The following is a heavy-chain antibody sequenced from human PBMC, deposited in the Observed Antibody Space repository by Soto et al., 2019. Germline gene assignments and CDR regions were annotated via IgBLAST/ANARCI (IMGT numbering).Heavy chain of an antibody. CDR1: GYSFTGSA. Sequence: SLNLDWKSSGYSFTGSAMGRVRLTSKQRLEWIGWIVVGSGNTNYAQKFQERVTITRDMSTSTAYMELSSLRSEDTAVYYCAALHHCSSTSCTFDYWGQGTLVTSPQ. CDR2: IVVGSGNT. D-gene: IGHD2-2*01. J-gene: IGHJ4*02. CDR3: AALHHCSSTSCTFDY. V-gene: IGHV1-58*02.